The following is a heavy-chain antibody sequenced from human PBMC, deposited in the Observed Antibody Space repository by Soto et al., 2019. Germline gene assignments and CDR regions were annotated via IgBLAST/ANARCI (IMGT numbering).Heavy chain of an antibody. CDR2: INPNSGGT. D-gene: IGHD6-19*01. Sequence: DSVKVSFKASGYPFTGYYMHLVRQAPGQGLEWMGWINPNSGGTNYAQKFQVRVTMTRDTSISTAYMELSRLRSDDTAVYYCARGYSSGGWFDPWGQGTLVTVS. CDR3: ARGYSSGGWFDP. V-gene: IGHV1-2*02. CDR1: GYPFTGYY. J-gene: IGHJ5*02.